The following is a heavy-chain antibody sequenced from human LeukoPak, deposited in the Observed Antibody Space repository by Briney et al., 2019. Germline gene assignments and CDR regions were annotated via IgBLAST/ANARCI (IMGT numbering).Heavy chain of an antibody. CDR2: INSDGRST. CDR1: GFTFSGYW. J-gene: IGHJ3*02. CDR3: ARGSKAARNDAFDI. V-gene: IGHV3-74*01. D-gene: IGHD6-6*01. Sequence: GGSLRLSCEASGFTFSGYWMHWVRQAPGKGLVWVSRINSDGRSTSYADSVKGRFTISRDNAKNTLYLQMNSLRAEDTAVYYCARGSKAARNDAFDIRGQGTMVTVSS.